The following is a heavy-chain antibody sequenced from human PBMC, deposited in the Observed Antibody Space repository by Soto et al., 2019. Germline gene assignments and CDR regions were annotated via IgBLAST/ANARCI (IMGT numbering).Heavy chain of an antibody. CDR2: LSVSGGTT. D-gene: IGHD5-18*01. Sequence: PGGSLRLSCAASGFSFSSYAMSWVRQAPGKGLEWVSALSVSGGTTYYADSVKGRFTISRDNSKNTLYLQMNSLRAEDTAVYYWAKDQTWIQPCLNYWGQGTLVTVSS. CDR1: GFSFSSYA. CDR3: AKDQTWIQPCLNY. V-gene: IGHV3-23*01. J-gene: IGHJ4*02.